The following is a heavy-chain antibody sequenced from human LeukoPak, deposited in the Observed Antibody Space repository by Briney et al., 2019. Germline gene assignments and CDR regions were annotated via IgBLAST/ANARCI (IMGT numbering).Heavy chain of an antibody. CDR1: GFSINSDYY. D-gene: IGHD1-26*01. CDR3: ARGGGIVGAQDY. J-gene: IGHJ4*02. Sequence: SETLSLTCNVSGFSINSDYYWGWIRQPPGKGLEWIGSIYHSGSTYFNPSLKSRVTISVDTSKNQFSLKLSSVTAADTAVYYCARGGGIVGAQDYWGQGTLVTVSS. CDR2: IYHSGST. V-gene: IGHV4-38-2*02.